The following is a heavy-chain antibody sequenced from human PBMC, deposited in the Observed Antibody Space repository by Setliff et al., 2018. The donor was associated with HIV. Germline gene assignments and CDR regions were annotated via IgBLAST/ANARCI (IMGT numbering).Heavy chain of an antibody. Sequence: ASVKVSCKVSGYTFPDYYMQWVQQAPGKGLEWIGLIDPDRGEAVYAEKFQGRVTVTADTSIDTAYMQLRSLRSDDTAMYYCGWGTQLPIDFWGQGTLVTVSS. D-gene: IGHD5-18*01. V-gene: IGHV1-69-2*01. CDR1: GYTFPDYY. CDR2: IDPDRGEA. J-gene: IGHJ4*02. CDR3: GWGTQLPIDF.